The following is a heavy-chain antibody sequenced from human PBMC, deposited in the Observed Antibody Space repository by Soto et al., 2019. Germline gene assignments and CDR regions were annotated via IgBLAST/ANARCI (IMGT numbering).Heavy chain of an antibody. J-gene: IGHJ3*02. D-gene: IGHD2-21*02. CDR2: ISSSSSYI. Sequence: GGSLRLSCAASGFTFSGYSMNWVGKAPGKGLEWVSSISSSSSYIYYADSVKGRFTISRDNAKNSLYLQMNSLRAEDTAVYYCARSGRQAYCGGDCSQGVGAFDIWGQGTMVTVSS. V-gene: IGHV3-21*01. CDR1: GFTFSGYS. CDR3: ARSGRQAYCGGDCSQGVGAFDI.